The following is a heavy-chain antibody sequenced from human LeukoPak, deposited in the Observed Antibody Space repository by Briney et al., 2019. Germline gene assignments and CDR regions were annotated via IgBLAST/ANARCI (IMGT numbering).Heavy chain of an antibody. CDR2: INPNSGGT. Sequence: ASVTVSCKASGYTFTSYYMHWVRQAPGQGLEWMGWINPNSGGTNYAQKFQDRVSMTRDTSISTAYMQLSRLRSDDTAVYYCARSPHILTGENFDFWGQGTLLTVSS. J-gene: IGHJ4*02. CDR1: GYTFTSYY. V-gene: IGHV1-2*02. CDR3: ARSPHILTGENFDF. D-gene: IGHD3-9*01.